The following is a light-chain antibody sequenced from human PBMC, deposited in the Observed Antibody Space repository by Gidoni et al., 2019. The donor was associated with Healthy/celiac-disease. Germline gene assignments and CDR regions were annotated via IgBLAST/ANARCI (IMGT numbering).Light chain of an antibody. V-gene: IGLV3-1*01. Sequence: SYELTQPTSVSVSPGQTASITCSGDKLGDKYACWYQQKPGQSPVLVIYQDSKRPSGIPERFSGSNSGNTATLTISGTQAMDEADYYCQAWDSSTPNYVFGTGTKVTVL. J-gene: IGLJ1*01. CDR1: KLGDKY. CDR2: QDS. CDR3: QAWDSSTPNYV.